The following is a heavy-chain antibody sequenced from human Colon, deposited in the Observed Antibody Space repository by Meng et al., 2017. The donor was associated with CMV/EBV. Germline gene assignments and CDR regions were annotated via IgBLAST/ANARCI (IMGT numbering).Heavy chain of an antibody. J-gene: IGHJ4*02. V-gene: IGHV3-66*01. CDR3: ARGYSGTSS. CDR1: GFTVSSTH. D-gene: IGHD1-26*01. Sequence: VGSGGDLVQPGGSMRPSCAASGFTVSSTHMRWVRQAPGKGLEWVSVIYSGGSTFYADSVKGRFTISRDNSKNTLYLQMNSLSAEDTAVYYCARGYSGTSSWGQGTLVTVSS. CDR2: IYSGGST.